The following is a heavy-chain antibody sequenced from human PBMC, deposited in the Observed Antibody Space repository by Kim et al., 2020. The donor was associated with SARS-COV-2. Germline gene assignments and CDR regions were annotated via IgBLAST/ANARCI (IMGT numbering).Heavy chain of an antibody. CDR3: ARGTLNDFWSTGQHWFDY. J-gene: IGHJ4*02. Sequence: SETLSLTCTVSGGSISSYYWSWIRQPPGKGLEWIGYIYYSGSTNYNPSLKSRVTISVDTSKNQFSLKLSSVTAADTAVYYCARGTLNDFWSTGQHWFDYWGQGTLVTVSS. D-gene: IGHD3-3*01. CDR1: GGSISSYY. CDR2: IYYSGST. V-gene: IGHV4-59*13.